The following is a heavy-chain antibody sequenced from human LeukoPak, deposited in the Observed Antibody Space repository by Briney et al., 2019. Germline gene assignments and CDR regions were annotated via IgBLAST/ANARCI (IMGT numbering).Heavy chain of an antibody. D-gene: IGHD5-18*01. CDR2: ISAYNGNT. CDR3: ARDGYGLETPMVSTNFDY. CDR1: GFTFSTYG. J-gene: IGHJ4*02. V-gene: IGHV1-18*01. Sequence: ASVKVSCKASGFTFSTYGFSWVRQAPGQGLEWMGWISAYNGNTHYAQKFQGRVTVTTDTSTSTAYMELRSLGSDDTAVYFCARDGYGLETPMVSTNFDYWGQGTLVTVSS.